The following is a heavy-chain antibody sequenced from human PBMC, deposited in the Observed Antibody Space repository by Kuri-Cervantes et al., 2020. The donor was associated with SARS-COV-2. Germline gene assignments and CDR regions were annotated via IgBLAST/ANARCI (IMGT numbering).Heavy chain of an antibody. Sequence: GPTLVKPPQTFTLTCTFSGFSLSTSGMCVSWIRQPPGKALEWLARIVWDDDKYYRTSLKTRLTISKDTSKNQVVLTMTNVDPVDTATYYCARIREYYYDSSGSASGAFDIWGQGTMVTVSS. D-gene: IGHD3-22*01. CDR1: GFSLSTSGMC. J-gene: IGHJ3*02. V-gene: IGHV2-70*11. CDR3: ARIREYYYDSSGSASGAFDI. CDR2: IVWDDDK.